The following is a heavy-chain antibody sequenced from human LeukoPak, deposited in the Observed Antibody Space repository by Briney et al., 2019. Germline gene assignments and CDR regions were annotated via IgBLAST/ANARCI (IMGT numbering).Heavy chain of an antibody. V-gene: IGHV3-23*01. J-gene: IGHJ4*02. CDR1: GITLSNYG. CDR2: ISDSGGST. D-gene: IGHD3-22*01. Sequence: GGSLRLSCAVSGITLSNYGMSWVRQAPGKGLEWVAGISDSGGSTNYADSVKGRFTTSRDNPKNTLYLQMNSLRAEDTAVYFCARRGVVIRVILVGFHKEAFYFDSWGQGALVTVSS. CDR3: ARRGVVIRVILVGFHKEAFYFDS.